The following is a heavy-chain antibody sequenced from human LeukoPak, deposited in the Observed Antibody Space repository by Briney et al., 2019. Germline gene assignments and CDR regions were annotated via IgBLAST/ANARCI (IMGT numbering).Heavy chain of an antibody. CDR1: GFIFISYG. V-gene: IGHV3-23*01. CDR2: ITSTGSNT. Sequence: GGSLRLSCAASGFIFISYGMHWVRQAPGKGLEWVSSITSTGSNTYYADSVKGRFTISRDNSKNTLYLQVNSLRAEDTAVFYCARDLQGSFNYWGQGTLVTVSS. CDR3: ARDLQGSFNY. J-gene: IGHJ4*02.